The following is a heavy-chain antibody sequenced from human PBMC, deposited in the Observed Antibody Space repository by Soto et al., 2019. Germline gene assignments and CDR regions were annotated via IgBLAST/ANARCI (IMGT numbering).Heavy chain of an antibody. V-gene: IGHV3-74*01. CDR2: INSDGSST. Sequence: GGSLRLSCAASGFTFSSYWMHWVRQAPGKGLVWVSRINSDGSSTSYADSVKGRFTISRDNAKNTLYLQMNSLRAEDTAVYYCAREKRAAAGIVGMDVWGQGTAVTVSS. CDR1: GFTFSSYW. CDR3: AREKRAAAGIVGMDV. J-gene: IGHJ6*02. D-gene: IGHD6-13*01.